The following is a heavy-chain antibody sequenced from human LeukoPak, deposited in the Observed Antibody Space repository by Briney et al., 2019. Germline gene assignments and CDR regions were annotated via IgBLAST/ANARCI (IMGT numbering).Heavy chain of an antibody. Sequence: RPGGSLRLSCAASGFTFDDYGMSWVRQAPGKGLEWVSGINWNGGSTGYADSVKGRFTISRDNAKNSLYLQMNSLRAEDTALYYCARLATYYYDSSGINWGQGTLVTVSS. J-gene: IGHJ4*02. V-gene: IGHV3-20*04. CDR2: INWNGGST. D-gene: IGHD3-22*01. CDR1: GFTFDDYG. CDR3: ARLATYYYDSSGIN.